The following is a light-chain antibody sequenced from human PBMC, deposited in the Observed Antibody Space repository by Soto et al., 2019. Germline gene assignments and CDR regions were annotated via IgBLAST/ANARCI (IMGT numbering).Light chain of an antibody. J-gene: IGLJ2*01. CDR1: SSDVGGYKY. V-gene: IGLV2-14*01. CDR2: GVS. CDR3: SSYTSSSSYVV. Sequence: QSALTQPASVSGSPGQSITISCTGTSSDVGGYKYVSWYQQHPGKVPKFLIYGVSNRPSGISNRFSGSKSGNTASLTISGLQAEDEADYYCSSYTSSSSYVVFGGGTKLTVL.